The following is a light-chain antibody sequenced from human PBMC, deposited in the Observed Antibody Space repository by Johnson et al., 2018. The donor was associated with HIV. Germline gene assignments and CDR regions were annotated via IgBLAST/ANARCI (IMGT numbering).Light chain of an antibody. V-gene: IGLV1-51*02. Sequence: SVLTQPPSVSAAPGQKVTISCSGSSSNIGNNYVSWYQQLPGTAPKLLIYENNKRPSGIPDRFSGSKSGTSATLGLTGLQTGDEADYYCGTWDSSLSAYVFGTGTKVTVL. CDR2: ENN. CDR3: GTWDSSLSAYV. CDR1: SSNIGNNY. J-gene: IGLJ1*01.